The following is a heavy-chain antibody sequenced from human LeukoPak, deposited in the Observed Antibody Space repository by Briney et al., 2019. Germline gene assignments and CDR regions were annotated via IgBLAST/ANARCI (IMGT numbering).Heavy chain of an antibody. J-gene: IGHJ4*02. CDR3: ARAVSGVTTSFDY. D-gene: IGHD4-17*01. V-gene: IGHV1-2*02. CDR2: INPNSGGT. Sequence: ASVKVSCEASGCTFTGYYMHWVRQAPGQGLEWMGWINPNSGGTNYAQKFQGRVTMTRDTSISTAYMELSRLRSDDTAVYYCARAVSGVTTSFDYWGQGTLVTVSS. CDR1: GCTFTGYY.